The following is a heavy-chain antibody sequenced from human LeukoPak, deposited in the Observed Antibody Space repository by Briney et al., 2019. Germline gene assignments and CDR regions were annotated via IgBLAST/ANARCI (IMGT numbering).Heavy chain of an antibody. V-gene: IGHV4-59*01. CDR2: ISYSGIT. CDR3: ARGIDAKALYYFDY. Sequence: SETLSLTCTVSGGSISSYYWSWIRQPPGKGLEWIGYISYSGITNYNPSLKSRVTISVDTSKNQFSLKLSSVTAADTAVYYCARGIDAKALYYFDYWGQGTLVTVSS. J-gene: IGHJ4*02. CDR1: GGSISSYY. D-gene: IGHD2-15*01.